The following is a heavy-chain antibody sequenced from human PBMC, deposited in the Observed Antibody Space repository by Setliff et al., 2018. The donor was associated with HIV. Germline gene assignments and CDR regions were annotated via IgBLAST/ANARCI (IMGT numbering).Heavy chain of an antibody. D-gene: IGHD2-2*03. CDR3: ARHWRLLDAFDI. Sequence: SETLSLTCAVSGYSISSGYYWGWIRQPPGKGLEWIGSIYHSGSTYYNPSLKSRVSISVDTSKNQFSLKLNSVTAADAAVYYCARHWRLLDAFDIWGQGTMVTVSS. CDR2: IYHSGST. J-gene: IGHJ3*02. CDR1: GYSISSGYY. V-gene: IGHV4-38-2*01.